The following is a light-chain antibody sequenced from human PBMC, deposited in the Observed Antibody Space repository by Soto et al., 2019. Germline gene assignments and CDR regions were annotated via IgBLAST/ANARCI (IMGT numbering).Light chain of an antibody. CDR1: HSISSTY. CDR2: GAS. Sequence: EIVLTQSPVTLSLSPVEIATLSFISSHSISSTYLAWYQQKPGQAPRLLIYGASSRATGIPDRFSGSGSGTDFTLTISRLEPEDFAVYHCQQYGASPWTCGQGTKGDIK. V-gene: IGKV3-20*01. CDR3: QQYGASPWT. J-gene: IGKJ1*01.